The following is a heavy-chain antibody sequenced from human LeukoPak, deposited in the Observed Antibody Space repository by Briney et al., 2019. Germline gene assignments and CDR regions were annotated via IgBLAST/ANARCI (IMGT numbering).Heavy chain of an antibody. V-gene: IGHV4-61*01. D-gene: IGHD5-12*01. CDR3: ARAPGLDG. J-gene: IGHJ4*02. CDR1: GGSVSSGSYY. Sequence: SETLSLTCTVSGGSVSSGSYYWSWIRQPPGKGLEWIGYIYYSGSTNYNPSLKSRVTISVDTSKNQFSLKLSSVTAAVTAVYYCARAPGLDGWGQGTLVTVSS. CDR2: IYYSGST.